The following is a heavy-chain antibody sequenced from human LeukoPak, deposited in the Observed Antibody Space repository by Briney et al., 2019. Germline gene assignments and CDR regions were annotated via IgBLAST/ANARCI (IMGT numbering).Heavy chain of an antibody. J-gene: IGHJ3*02. CDR1: GFTFSSYA. CDR2: ISGSGGST. CDR3: ATGGGPMITFGGVTVIRAFDI. V-gene: IGHV3-23*01. Sequence: GGSLRLSCAASGFTFSSYAMSWVRQAPGKGLEWVSAISGSGGSTYYADSVKGRFTISRDNSKNTLYLQMNSLRAEDTAVYYCATGGGPMITFGGVTVIRAFDIWGQGTMVTVSS. D-gene: IGHD3-16*02.